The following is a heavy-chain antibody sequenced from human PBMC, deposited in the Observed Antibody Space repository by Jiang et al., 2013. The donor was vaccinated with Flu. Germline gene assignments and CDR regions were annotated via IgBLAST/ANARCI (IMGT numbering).Heavy chain of an antibody. J-gene: IGHJ4*02. V-gene: IGHV1-46*01. D-gene: IGHD4-17*01. CDR3: ARDRVPYDYGDYAY. CDR2: SSPNGGSS. CDR1: GFTLSDYF. Sequence: SGAEVTRPGTSVKIPARRLGFTLSDYFVHWVRRAPGQGLEWLGVSSPNGGSSTDAQKFQGRLTVTRDTSTSTVYMEVRSLRSEDTAMYYCARDRVPYDYGDYAYWGQGTLVTVSS.